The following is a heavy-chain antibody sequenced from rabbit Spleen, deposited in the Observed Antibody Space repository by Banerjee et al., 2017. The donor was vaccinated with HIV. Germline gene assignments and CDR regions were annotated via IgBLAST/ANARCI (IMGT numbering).Heavy chain of an antibody. D-gene: IGHD8-1*01. Sequence: QEQLVESGGGLVQPGASLRLTCTASGFSFSRSYDMCWVRQAPGKGLEWIACIYTGDGDIAYASWAKGRFTISKTSSTTVTLQMTSLTAADTATYFCARYSASTYPMWGPGTLVTVS. CDR3: ARYSASTYPM. CDR1: GFSFSRSYD. V-gene: IGHV1S45*01. J-gene: IGHJ4*01. CDR2: IYTGDGDI.